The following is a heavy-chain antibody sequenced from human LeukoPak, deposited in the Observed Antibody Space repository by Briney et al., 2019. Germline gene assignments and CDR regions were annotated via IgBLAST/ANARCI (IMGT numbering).Heavy chain of an antibody. CDR3: ARGPPNWGYDY. D-gene: IGHD7-27*01. J-gene: IGHJ4*02. CDR1: GFTFSSYS. Sequence: GGSLRLSCAASGFTFSSYSMNWVRQAPGKGLEWVSSISSSSSYIYYADSVKGRFTISRDNAKNSLYLQMNSLRAEDTAVYYCARGPPNWGYDYWGPGTLVTVSS. V-gene: IGHV3-21*01. CDR2: ISSSSSYI.